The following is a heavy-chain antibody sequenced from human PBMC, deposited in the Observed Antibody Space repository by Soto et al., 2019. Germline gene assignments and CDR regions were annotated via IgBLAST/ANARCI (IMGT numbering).Heavy chain of an antibody. CDR1: GGSISTADYY. Sequence: HVQLQESGQGLVKPSQTLSLTCTVSGGSISTADYYWSWIRQPPGKALEWIGYIYYSGSTYYHPSLKSRLTMSVDTSKTQCSLKLTSVTAADTAVYYCALLLASAGTYYFDYWGQGTLVTVSS. V-gene: IGHV4-30-4*01. D-gene: IGHD3-3*01. J-gene: IGHJ4*02. CDR3: ALLLASAGTYYFDY. CDR2: IYYSGST.